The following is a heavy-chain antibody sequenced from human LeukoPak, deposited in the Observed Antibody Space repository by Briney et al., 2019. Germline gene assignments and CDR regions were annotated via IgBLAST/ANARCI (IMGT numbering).Heavy chain of an antibody. D-gene: IGHD3-22*01. V-gene: IGHV4-59*08. Sequence: SETLSLTCSVSGGSISDYYWTWIRQPPGKGLEWIGIICYGGSTNYNPSLKSRVTISVHTSRNQVSLELNSVTAADTAVYYCARHTPKDVIAFSWYFDLWGRGTLLTASS. CDR3: ARHTPKDVIAFSWYFDL. CDR2: ICYGGST. J-gene: IGHJ2*01. CDR1: GGSISDYY.